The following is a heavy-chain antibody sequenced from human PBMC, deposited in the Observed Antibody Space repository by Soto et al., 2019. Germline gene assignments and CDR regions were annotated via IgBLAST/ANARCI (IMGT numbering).Heavy chain of an antibody. CDR1: GGSFSGYY. V-gene: IGHV4-34*01. J-gene: IGHJ3*02. CDR2: INHSGST. Sequence: PSETLSLTCAVYGGSFSGYYWSWIRQPPGKGLEWIGEINHSGSTNYNPSLKSRVTISVDTSKNQFSLKLSSVTAADTAVYYCARVGRDIVVVPAAGGAFDIWGQGTMVTVS. D-gene: IGHD2-2*01. CDR3: ARVGRDIVVVPAAGGAFDI.